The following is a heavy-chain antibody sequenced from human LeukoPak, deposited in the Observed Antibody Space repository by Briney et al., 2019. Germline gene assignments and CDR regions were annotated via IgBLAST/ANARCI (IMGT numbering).Heavy chain of an antibody. CDR2: ISTSGSTI. Sequence: GGSLRLSCAASGFTFSSYEMNWVRQAPGKGLEWVSYISTSGSTIYYADSVKGRFTISRDNAKNSLHLQMNSLRAEDTAVYYCARWQTAGTRVFDYWGQGTLVTVSS. V-gene: IGHV3-48*03. J-gene: IGHJ4*02. CDR1: GFTFSSYE. D-gene: IGHD5-12*01. CDR3: ARWQTAGTRVFDY.